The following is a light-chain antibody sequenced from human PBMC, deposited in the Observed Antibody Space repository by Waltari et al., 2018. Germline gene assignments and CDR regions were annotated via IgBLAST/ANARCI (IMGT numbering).Light chain of an antibody. V-gene: IGKV4-1*01. Sequence: DIVMTQSPDSLAVSLGERATINCKSSQSVLYSSNNKKDLAWYQQKPGQTPKLLIYWASTRESGVPDRFSGRESGTDFTLTISSLQAEDVAVYYCQQYYSAPYAFGQGTKLEIK. CDR1: QSVLYSSNNKKD. J-gene: IGKJ2*01. CDR2: WAS. CDR3: QQYYSAPYA.